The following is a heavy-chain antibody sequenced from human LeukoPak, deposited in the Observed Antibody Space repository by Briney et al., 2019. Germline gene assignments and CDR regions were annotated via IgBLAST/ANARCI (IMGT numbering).Heavy chain of an antibody. D-gene: IGHD3-3*01. CDR3: ARGPLGYDFFSNYYYMDV. CDR1: GDSITSSSSHY. J-gene: IGHJ6*03. CDR2: ISYSGST. Sequence: SETLSLTCTVSGDSITSSSSHYWGWIRQPPGKGLEWIGIISYSGSTYYNPSLKSRVTISVDTSKNHFSLKLSSVTAADTAVYYCARGPLGYDFFSNYYYMDVWGKGTTVTVSS. V-gene: IGHV4-39*02.